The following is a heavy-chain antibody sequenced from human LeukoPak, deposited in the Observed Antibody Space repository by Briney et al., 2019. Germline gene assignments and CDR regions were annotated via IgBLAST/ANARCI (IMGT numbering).Heavy chain of an antibody. Sequence: SGGSLRPSCAATGFTISSYAMNWVRQAPGKGLEWVSYISSSSSPINYADSVKGRFTISRDNAKNSLYLQMNSLRDEDTAVYYCARDCRLNCARQPGFDSWGQGTLVTVSS. J-gene: IGHJ5*01. D-gene: IGHD1-1*01. V-gene: IGHV3-48*02. CDR3: ARDCRLNCARQPGFDS. CDR1: GFTISSYA. CDR2: ISSSSSPI.